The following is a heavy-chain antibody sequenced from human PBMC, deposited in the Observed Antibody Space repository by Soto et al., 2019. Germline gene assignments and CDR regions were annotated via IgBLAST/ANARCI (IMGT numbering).Heavy chain of an antibody. CDR1: GYTFTNYG. J-gene: IGHJ4*02. D-gene: IGHD4-17*01. CDR2: ISVYNGNT. Sequence: QIHLVQSGAEVKKPGASVRASCMTSGYTFTNYGISWVRQSPGQGLEWMGLISVYNGNTNYAQNLQGRVTMTTDTSTSTAYLELRSLRSYDTAVYYCASTDKGDYVPPLDNCGQGTLVTVSS. V-gene: IGHV1-18*01. CDR3: ASTDKGDYVPPLDN.